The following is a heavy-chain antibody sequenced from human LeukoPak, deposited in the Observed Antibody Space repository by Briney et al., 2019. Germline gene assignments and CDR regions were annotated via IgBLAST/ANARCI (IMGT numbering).Heavy chain of an antibody. CDR3: AYGTDGSGYPLDY. Sequence: SETLSLTCTVSGGSISSGDYYWSWIRQPPGKGLEWIGYIYYSGSTYYNPSLKSRVTISVDTSKNQFSLKLSSVTAADTAVYYCAYGTDGSGYPLDYWGQGTLVTVSS. CDR2: IYYSGST. CDR1: GGSISSGDYY. V-gene: IGHV4-30-4*01. J-gene: IGHJ4*02. D-gene: IGHD3-22*01.